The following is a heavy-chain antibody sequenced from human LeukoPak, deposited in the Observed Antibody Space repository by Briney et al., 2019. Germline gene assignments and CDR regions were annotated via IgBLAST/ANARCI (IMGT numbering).Heavy chain of an antibody. CDR1: GGSISSYY. D-gene: IGHD3-3*01. CDR3: ARADDPIFGVVVIDF. V-gene: IGHV4-59*01. CDR2: IYYSGST. J-gene: IGHJ4*02. Sequence: PSETLSLTCTVSGGSISSYYWSWIRQPPGKGLEWIGYIYYSGSTNYNPSLKSRVTISVDTSKNQFSLKLTSVTAADTAVYYCARADDPIFGVVVIDFWGQGTLVTVSS.